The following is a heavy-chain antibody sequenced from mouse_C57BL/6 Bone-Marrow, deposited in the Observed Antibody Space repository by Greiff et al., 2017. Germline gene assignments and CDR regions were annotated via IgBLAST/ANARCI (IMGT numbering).Heavy chain of an antibody. D-gene: IGHD2-1*01. CDR2: INPSSGYT. CDR1: GYTFTSYW. V-gene: IGHV1-7*01. Sequence: VQLKQSGAELAKPGASVKLSCKASGYTFTSYWMHWVKQRPGQGLEWIGYINPSSGYTKYNQKFKDKATLTAYKSASTAYMQLSSLTYEDSAVYYCARSPGNPEGYYAMGYWGQGTSVTVSS. CDR3: ARSPGNPEGYYAMGY. J-gene: IGHJ4*01.